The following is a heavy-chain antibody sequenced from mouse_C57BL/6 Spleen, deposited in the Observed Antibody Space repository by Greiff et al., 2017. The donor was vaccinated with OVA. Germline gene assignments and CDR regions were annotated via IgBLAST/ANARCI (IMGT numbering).Heavy chain of an antibody. CDR3: ARGLISYAMDY. CDR1: GYAFSSSW. CDR2: IYPGDGDT. Sequence: QVQLKESGPELVKPGASVKISCKASGYAFSSSWMNWVKQRPGKGLEWIGRIYPGDGDTNYNGKFKGKATLTADKSSSTAYMQLSSLTSEDSAVYFCARGLISYAMDYWGQGTSVTVSS. D-gene: IGHD1-3*01. J-gene: IGHJ4*01. V-gene: IGHV1-82*01.